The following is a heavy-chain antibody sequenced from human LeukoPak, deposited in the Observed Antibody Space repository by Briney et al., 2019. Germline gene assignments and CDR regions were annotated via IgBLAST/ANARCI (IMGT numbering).Heavy chain of an antibody. V-gene: IGHV4-59*03. Sequence: PSETLSLTCTVSGGSINTYYWSWLRQPPGKGLEWIGYIHYTGTTNYNPSLESRVTISIDTSKNQFSLKLTSVTAADTAVYYCVGGGQWLAFDYWGQGILVTDSS. CDR3: VGGGQWLAFDY. CDR2: IHYTGTT. CDR1: GGSINTYY. D-gene: IGHD6-19*01. J-gene: IGHJ4*02.